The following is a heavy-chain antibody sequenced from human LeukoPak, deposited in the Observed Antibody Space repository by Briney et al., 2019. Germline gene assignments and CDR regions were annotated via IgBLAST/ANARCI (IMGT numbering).Heavy chain of an antibody. D-gene: IGHD2-15*01. CDR3: ARAPLGVVVVAARGGYWFDP. CDR2: IIPIFGTA. Sequence: GASVKVSCKASGGTFSSYAISWVRQAPGQGLEWMGGIIPIFGTANYAQKFQGRVTISADESTSTAYMELSSLRSEDTAVYYCARAPLGVVVVAARGGYWFDPWGQGTLVTVSS. CDR1: GGTFSSYA. V-gene: IGHV1-69*13. J-gene: IGHJ5*02.